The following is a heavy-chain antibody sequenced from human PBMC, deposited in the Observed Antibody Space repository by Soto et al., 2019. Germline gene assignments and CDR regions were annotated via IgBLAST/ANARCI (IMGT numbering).Heavy chain of an antibody. J-gene: IGHJ5*02. CDR3: ARDRIRSSSTDWPEWFDP. CDR1: GGSISSYY. V-gene: IGHV4-59*01. CDR2: IHYSGST. Sequence: QVQLQESGPGLVKPSETLSLTCTVSGGSISSYYWSWIRQPPGKGLEWIGYIHYSGSTNYNPSLKNLVTISLDTSKNQFSLKLNSVTAADTAVYYCARDRIRSSSTDWPEWFDPWGQGTLVTVSS. D-gene: IGHD2-2*01.